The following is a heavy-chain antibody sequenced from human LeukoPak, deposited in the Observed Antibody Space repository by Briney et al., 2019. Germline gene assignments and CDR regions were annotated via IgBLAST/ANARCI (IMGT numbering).Heavy chain of an antibody. J-gene: IGHJ6*02. V-gene: IGHV3-33*01. CDR2: IWYDGSNK. Sequence: PGRSLRLSCAASGFTFSSYGMHWVRQAPGKGLEWVAVIWYDGSNKYYADSVKGRFAISRDNAKNSLYLQMNSLRAEDTAVYYCARVGFQDATMVNSYYYGMDVWGQGTTVTVSS. CDR3: ARVGFQDATMVNSYYYGMDV. D-gene: IGHD5-18*01. CDR1: GFTFSSYG.